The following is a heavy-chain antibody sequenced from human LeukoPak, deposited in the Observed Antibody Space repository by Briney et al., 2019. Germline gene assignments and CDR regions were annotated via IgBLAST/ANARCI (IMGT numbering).Heavy chain of an antibody. CDR1: GFTFSSYA. CDR2: ISGSGGST. V-gene: IGHV3-23*01. J-gene: IGHJ4*02. CDR3: ARATPRYFDY. Sequence: PGGSLRLSCAASGFTFSSYAMIWARQAPGKGLDWVSTISGSGGSTYYADSVKGRFTISRDNSKNTLYLQMNSLRAEDTAVYYCARATPRYFDYWGQGTLVTVSS. D-gene: IGHD5-24*01.